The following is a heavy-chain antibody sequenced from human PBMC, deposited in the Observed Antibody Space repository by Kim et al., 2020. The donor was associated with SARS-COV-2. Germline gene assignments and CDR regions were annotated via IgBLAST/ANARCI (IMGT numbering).Heavy chain of an antibody. CDR3: ARSPDYGDLFDS. V-gene: IGHV3-23*03. Sequence: GGSLRLSCAASGFIFSRHAMSWVRQAPGKGLEWVSVLYDRGSNTYYADSVKGRFTISRDDSKNTLYLQLNSMRAEDTAVYYCARSPDYGDLFDSWGQGTLVTVSS. J-gene: IGHJ4*02. CDR2: LYDRGSNT. CDR1: GFIFSRHA. D-gene: IGHD4-17*01.